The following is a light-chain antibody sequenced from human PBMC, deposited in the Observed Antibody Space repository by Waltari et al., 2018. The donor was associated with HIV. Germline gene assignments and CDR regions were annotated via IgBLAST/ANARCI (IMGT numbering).Light chain of an antibody. CDR1: SSDVGAYNL. J-gene: IGLJ2*01. Sequence: QSALTQLASVSGSPGQSITISCTGTSSDVGAYNLVSWYQQHPNKAPKLMIFGVTKRASGVSDRFSGSRSGNTASLTISGLQTEDEGDYYCCSYTGTGIVFGGGTKLTVL. CDR2: GVT. CDR3: CSYTGTGIV. V-gene: IGLV2-23*02.